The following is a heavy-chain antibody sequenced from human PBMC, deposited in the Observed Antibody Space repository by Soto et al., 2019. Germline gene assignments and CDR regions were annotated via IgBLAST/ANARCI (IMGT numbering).Heavy chain of an antibody. V-gene: IGHV1-2*04. CDR2: INPNSGGT. CDR1: GYTFTSYG. J-gene: IGHJ4*02. Sequence: GASVKVSCKASGYTFTSYGISWVRQAPGQGLEWMGWINPNSGGTNYAQKFQGWVTMTRDTSISTAYMELSRLRSDDTAVYYCASGPRDYSLDYWGQGTLVTVSS. CDR3: ASGPRDYSLDY. D-gene: IGHD4-4*01.